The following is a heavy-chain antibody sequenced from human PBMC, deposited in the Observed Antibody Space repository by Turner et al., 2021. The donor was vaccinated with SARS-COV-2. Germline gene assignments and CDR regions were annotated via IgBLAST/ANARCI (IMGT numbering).Heavy chain of an antibody. CDR1: GFTFSNYW. Sequence: EAQMLVSGAGLVLTWVATRHSCSAYGFTFSNYWMHWVRQGPGEGLVWVSRINSDGSDATYADSMKDRFTISRDNAKNSVSLQMSCRGFEDTALYFCARDWNRGMDVWGQGTTVIVSS. V-gene: IGHV3-74*01. D-gene: IGHD1-1*01. CDR2: INSDGSDA. J-gene: IGHJ6*02. CDR3: ARDWNRGMDV.